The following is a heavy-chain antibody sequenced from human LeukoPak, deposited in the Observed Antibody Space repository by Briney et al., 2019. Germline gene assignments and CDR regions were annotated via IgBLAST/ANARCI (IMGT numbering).Heavy chain of an antibody. J-gene: IGHJ4*02. CDR1: GFTFSNYI. CDR2: ILENGCNQ. V-gene: IGHV3-30*04. D-gene: IGHD3-22*01. Sequence: GVSLRLSCAASGFTFSNYIMHWVRQAPGKGVVWVAVILENGCNQYYADSVKGRFTLSRDNSKHTLYLQMNSLRAEDTAVYYCAKDQVFTMIVVAPPDYWGQGTLVTVSS. CDR3: AKDQVFTMIVVAPPDY.